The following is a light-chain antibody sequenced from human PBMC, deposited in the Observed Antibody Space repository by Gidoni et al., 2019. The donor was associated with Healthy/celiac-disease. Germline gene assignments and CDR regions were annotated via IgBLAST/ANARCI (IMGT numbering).Light chain of an antibody. CDR2: GAS. V-gene: IGKV3-20*01. CDR3: QQYGSSPPDVT. Sequence: ELVLTQSPGTLSLSPGERATLSCRASQSVSSSYLAWYQQKPGQAPRLLIYGASSRATGIPDRFSGSGSGTDFTLTISRLEPEDFAVYYCQQYGSSPPDVTFGQGTRLEIK. J-gene: IGKJ5*01. CDR1: QSVSSSY.